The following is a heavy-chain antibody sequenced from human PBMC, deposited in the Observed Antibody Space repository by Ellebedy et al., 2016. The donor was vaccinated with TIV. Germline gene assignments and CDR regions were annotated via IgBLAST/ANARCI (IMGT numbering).Heavy chain of an antibody. CDR2: INQDGSEK. Sequence: GGSLRLSCAASGFTFSSYWMTWVRQAPGKGLEWVANINQDGSEKFYVDSVNGRFTVSRDNAKNSRYLHLNSLRAEDTAMYYCATDGSYGDYLSPTHAFVIWGQGTMVTVSS. CDR3: ATDGSYGDYLSPTHAFVI. V-gene: IGHV3-7*01. CDR1: GFTFSSYW. J-gene: IGHJ3*02. D-gene: IGHD4-17*01.